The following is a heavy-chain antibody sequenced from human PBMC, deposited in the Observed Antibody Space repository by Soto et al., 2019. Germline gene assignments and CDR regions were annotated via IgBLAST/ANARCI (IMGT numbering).Heavy chain of an antibody. CDR2: IYYSGSS. V-gene: IGHV4-30-4*01. J-gene: IGHJ4*02. CDR3: ARAIYYSYTGGSPTIDF. CDR1: GDSTRSGNYY. D-gene: IGHD3-22*01. Sequence: PSETLSLTCTVSGDSTRSGNYYWSWILHFPEKGLEWIGYIYYSGSSNYNPSLKSRVSISVDTSKNQFSLKLRSVTAADTAVYYCARAIYYSYTGGSPTIDFWGKGNLVIVYS.